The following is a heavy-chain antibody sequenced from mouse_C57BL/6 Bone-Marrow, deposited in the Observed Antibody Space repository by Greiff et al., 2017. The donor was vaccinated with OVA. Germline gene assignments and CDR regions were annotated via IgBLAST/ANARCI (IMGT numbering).Heavy chain of an antibody. J-gene: IGHJ3*01. V-gene: IGHV14-4*01. CDR2: IDPENGDT. D-gene: IGHD1-1*01. Sequence: VQLQQSGAELVRPGASVKLSCTASGFNIKDDYMHWVKQRPEQGLEWIGWIDPENGDTEYASKFQGKATITADTSSNTAYLQLSSLTSENAAVYYCTTDIYGFAYWGQGTLVTVSA. CDR1: GFNIKDDY. CDR3: TTDIYGFAY.